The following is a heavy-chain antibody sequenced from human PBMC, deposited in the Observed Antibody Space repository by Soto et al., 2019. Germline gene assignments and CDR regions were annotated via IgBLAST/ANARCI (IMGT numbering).Heavy chain of an antibody. Sequence: GGSLRLSCAASGFSVSDYAMSWVRQAPEKGLEWVSSISGSGDGTYYGDSVKGRFTLSRDTSQKTLYLQMNNLRGEDTAVYFCTKSRRSVLMVYGFGGMDVWGRGTTVTVSS. CDR1: GFSVSDYA. J-gene: IGHJ6*02. CDR3: TKSRRSVLMVYGFGGMDV. D-gene: IGHD2-8*01. CDR2: ISGSGDGT. V-gene: IGHV3-23*01.